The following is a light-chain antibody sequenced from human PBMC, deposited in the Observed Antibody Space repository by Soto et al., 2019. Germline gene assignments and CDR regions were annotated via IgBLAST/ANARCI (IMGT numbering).Light chain of an antibody. J-gene: IGKJ1*01. V-gene: IGKV3-15*01. CDR2: GTS. CDR1: QRVSSN. Sequence: EIVMTQSPATLSVSPGERATLSSGASQRVSSNLAWYQQKPCQAPRLLIYGTSNRATGNPARFSGSGSGTEFTLTISSLQSEDFAVYYCQQYNNWPLTFGQGTKVQI. CDR3: QQYNNWPLT.